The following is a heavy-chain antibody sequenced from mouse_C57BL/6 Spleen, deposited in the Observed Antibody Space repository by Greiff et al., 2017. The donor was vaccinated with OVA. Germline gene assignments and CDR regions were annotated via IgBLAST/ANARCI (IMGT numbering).Heavy chain of an antibody. J-gene: IGHJ3*01. D-gene: IGHD2-3*01. Sequence: QVQLKESGAELARPGASVKLSCKASGYTFTSYGISWVTQRTGQGLEWIGEIYPRSGNTYYNEKFKGKATLTADKSSSTAYMELRSLTSEDSAVYFCARFDGYPWFAYWGHGTLGTVSA. CDR1: GYTFTSYG. CDR2: IYPRSGNT. V-gene: IGHV1-81*01. CDR3: ARFDGYPWFAY.